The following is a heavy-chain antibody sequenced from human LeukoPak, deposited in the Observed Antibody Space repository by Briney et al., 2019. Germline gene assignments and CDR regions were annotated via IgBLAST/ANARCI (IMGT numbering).Heavy chain of an antibody. J-gene: IGHJ5*02. CDR1: GYSITSGYY. D-gene: IGHD3-10*01. Sequence: SETLSLTCTVSGYSITSGYYWGWIRQTPGKGLEWIGSSYHTGSTLYNPSLKSRVTIPVDPSKNQFSLKLSSVIVADTAVYYCARDQDYYGSGSYGPDHWGQGTLVTVSS. CDR2: SYHTGST. V-gene: IGHV4-38-2*02. CDR3: ARDQDYYGSGSYGPDH.